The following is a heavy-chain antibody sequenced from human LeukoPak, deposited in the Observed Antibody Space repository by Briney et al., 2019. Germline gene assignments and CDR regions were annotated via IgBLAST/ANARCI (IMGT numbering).Heavy chain of an antibody. CDR2: INPDSGGT. CDR3: AKDLGGGSYQPSDY. Sequence: ASVKVSCKASGCTFTGYYMHWVRQAPGQGLKWVGWINPDSGGTRYAQNFQGRVTMTRDTSIRTAYMELSRLTSDDTAIYYCAKDLGGGSYQPSDYWGQGTLVTVSS. V-gene: IGHV1-2*02. J-gene: IGHJ4*02. D-gene: IGHD1-26*01. CDR1: GCTFTGYY.